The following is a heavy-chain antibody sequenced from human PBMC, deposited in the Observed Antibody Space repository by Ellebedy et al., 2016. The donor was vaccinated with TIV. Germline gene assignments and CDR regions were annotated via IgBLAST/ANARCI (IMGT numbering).Heavy chain of an antibody. CDR1: GYSFTNYW. V-gene: IGHV5-51*01. CDR3: ARWEGYSSRAFDY. Sequence: GESLKISCKGSGYSFTNYWIGWVRPMPGKGLEWVGSIYPGYSNIGYSPSFHGQVTISADKSTNTAYLQWSSLKASDTAMYYCARWEGYSSRAFDYWGQGTLVTVSS. J-gene: IGHJ4*02. D-gene: IGHD6-13*01. CDR2: IYPGYSNI.